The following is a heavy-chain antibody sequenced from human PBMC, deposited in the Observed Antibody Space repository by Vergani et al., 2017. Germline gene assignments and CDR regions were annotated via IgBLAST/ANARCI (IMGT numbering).Heavy chain of an antibody. CDR1: GFTFSSYA. J-gene: IGHJ6*02. CDR3: AKGRGWSYYYGMAV. D-gene: IGHD2-15*01. CDR2: ISGSGGST. Sequence: EVQLLESGGGLVQPGGSLRLSCAASGFTFSSYAMSWVRQAPGKGLEWVSAISGSGGSTYYADSVKGRFTITRDNSKNTLYRQMNSLRAEDTAVYYCAKGRGWSYYYGMAVWGQGTTVTVS. V-gene: IGHV3-23*01.